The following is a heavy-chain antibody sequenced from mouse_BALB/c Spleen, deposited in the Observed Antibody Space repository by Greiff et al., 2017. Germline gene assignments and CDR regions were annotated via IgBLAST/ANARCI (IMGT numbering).Heavy chain of an antibody. Sequence: EVQLQQSGAELVKPGASVKLSCTASGFNIKDTYMHWVKQRPEQGLEWIGRIDPGNGNTKYDPKFQGKATITADTSSNTAYLQLSSLTSEDTAVYYCARGYGDYAMDYWGQGTSVTVSS. CDR1: GFNIKDTY. CDR2: IDPGNGNT. CDR3: ARGYGDYAMDY. J-gene: IGHJ4*01. D-gene: IGHD2-14*01. V-gene: IGHV14-3*02.